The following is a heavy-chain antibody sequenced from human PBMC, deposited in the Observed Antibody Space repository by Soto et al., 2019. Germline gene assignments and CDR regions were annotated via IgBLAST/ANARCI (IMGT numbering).Heavy chain of an antibody. CDR2: IYVGGGT. CDR1: GLAVSTDY. Sequence: EVHLVESGGDLVQPGGSLRLSCAASGLAVSTDYMTWVRQAPGKGLEWVSLIYVGGGTYYADSVNGRFTISRDNSNSTLSLQMNRLRAEDTADYYCAVYAARHWFGPWGQGTVVTVSP. D-gene: IGHD6-6*01. J-gene: IGHJ5*02. CDR3: AVYAARHWFGP. V-gene: IGHV3-66*01.